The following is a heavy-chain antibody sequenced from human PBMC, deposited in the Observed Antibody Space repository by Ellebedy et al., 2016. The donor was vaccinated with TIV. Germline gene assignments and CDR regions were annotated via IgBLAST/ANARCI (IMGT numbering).Heavy chain of an antibody. D-gene: IGHD5-12*01. CDR3: AREYSGYEHFYGMDV. Sequence: GGSLRLXXAASGFTFSSYAMTWVRQAPGKGLEWVSAISGSGGYTFYADSVKGRFTISRDDSKNTVYLQMSDLRAEDTAVYSCAREYSGYEHFYGMDVWGEGTTVSVPS. V-gene: IGHV3-23*01. CDR1: GFTFSSYA. J-gene: IGHJ6*04. CDR2: ISGSGGYT.